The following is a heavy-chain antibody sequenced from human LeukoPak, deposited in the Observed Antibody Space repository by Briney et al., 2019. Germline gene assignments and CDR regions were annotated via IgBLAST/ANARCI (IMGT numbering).Heavy chain of an antibody. CDR3: ARVGFSFGYDS. CDR2: INSDGSIT. CDR1: GFTFSNYW. V-gene: IGHV3-74*01. D-gene: IGHD5-18*01. Sequence: GGSLRRSCAASGFTFSNYWMHWVRHAPGKWLVWVSRINSDGSITTYADSVKGRFTIYSDNAQNTLYLQMNSLRADDSAVYYCARVGFSFGYDSWGQGTLVTVSS. J-gene: IGHJ5*01.